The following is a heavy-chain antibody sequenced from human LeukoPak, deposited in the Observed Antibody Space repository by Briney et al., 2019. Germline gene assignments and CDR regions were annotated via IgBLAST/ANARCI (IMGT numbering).Heavy chain of an antibody. J-gene: IGHJ5*02. CDR1: GYTFIGYY. CDR2: INPNSGGT. D-gene: IGHD3-22*01. Sequence: ASVKVSCKASGYTFIGYYMQWVRQAPGQGLEWMGWINPNSGGTNYAQKFQGRVTMTRDTSISTAYMELSRLRSDDTAVYYCARDPYYYDSSGYYLPGWFDPWGQGTLVTVSS. V-gene: IGHV1-2*02. CDR3: ARDPYYYDSSGYYLPGWFDP.